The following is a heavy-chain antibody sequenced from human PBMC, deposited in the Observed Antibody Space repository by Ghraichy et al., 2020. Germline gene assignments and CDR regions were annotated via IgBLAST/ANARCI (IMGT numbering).Heavy chain of an antibody. CDR1: GFIFSSYS. Sequence: LSLTCAASGFIFSSYSMNWVRQAPGKGLEWVSYISSISITIYYADSVKCRFTISRDNAKNSLYLQMNSLRAEDTAVYYCARVTVDTAGYWGQGTLVTVSS. D-gene: IGHD5-18*01. J-gene: IGHJ4*02. CDR2: ISSISITI. V-gene: IGHV3-48*01. CDR3: ARVTVDTAGY.